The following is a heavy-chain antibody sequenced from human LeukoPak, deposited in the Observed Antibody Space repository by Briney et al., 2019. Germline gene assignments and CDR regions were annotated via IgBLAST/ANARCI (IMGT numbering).Heavy chain of an antibody. CDR1: GGSTNKYY. Sequence: SETLSLTCTVSGGSTNKYYRSWIRQSPGKGLEWLGYVHDSAGTIYNPSLKSRVTISVDTSKNQFSLKLSSVTAADTAVYYCAREDGDYGMDVWGQGTTVTVSS. V-gene: IGHV4-59*12. CDR3: AREDGDYGMDV. J-gene: IGHJ6*02. D-gene: IGHD5-24*01. CDR2: VHDSAGT.